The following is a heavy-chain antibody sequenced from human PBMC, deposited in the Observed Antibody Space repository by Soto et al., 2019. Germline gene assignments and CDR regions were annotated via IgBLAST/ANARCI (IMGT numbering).Heavy chain of an antibody. V-gene: IGHV4-39*01. D-gene: IGHD4-17*01. CDR2: IYYTGST. J-gene: IGHJ4*02. CDR1: GASIISSSYY. CDR3: GRISSHGDYAY. Sequence: SETLSLTCTVSGASIISSSYYWGWIRQPPGKGLEWIGSIYYTGSTYYNPSLKSRVTISVDTSKNQLSLKLSSVTAADTAVYYCGRISSHGDYAYWGQGTLVTVS.